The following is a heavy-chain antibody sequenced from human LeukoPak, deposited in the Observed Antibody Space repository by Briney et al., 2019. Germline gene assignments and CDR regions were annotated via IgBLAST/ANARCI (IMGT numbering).Heavy chain of an antibody. Sequence: QAGGSLRLSCAASGFTVSSNYMSWVRQAPGKGLEWVSVIYSGGSTYYADSVKGRFTISRDNSKNTLYLQMNSLRAEDTAVYYCARAGYSSSWYQFDYWGQGTLVTVSS. CDR2: IYSGGST. CDR1: GFTVSSNY. CDR3: ARAGYSSSWYQFDY. V-gene: IGHV3-66*01. J-gene: IGHJ4*02. D-gene: IGHD6-13*01.